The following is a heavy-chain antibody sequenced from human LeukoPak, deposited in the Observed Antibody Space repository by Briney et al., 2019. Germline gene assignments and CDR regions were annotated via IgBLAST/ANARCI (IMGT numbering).Heavy chain of an antibody. V-gene: IGHV1-2*02. CDR2: INPNSGGT. J-gene: IGHJ4*02. CDR3: ARDRSRGYSGYGY. Sequence: GASVKVSCKASGYTFTGYYMHWVRQAPGQGLEWMGWINPNSGGTNYAQKFQGRVTMTRDTSISTAYMELSRLRSDDTAVYYCARDRSRGYSGYGYWGQGTLVTVSS. CDR1: GYTFTGYY. D-gene: IGHD5-12*01.